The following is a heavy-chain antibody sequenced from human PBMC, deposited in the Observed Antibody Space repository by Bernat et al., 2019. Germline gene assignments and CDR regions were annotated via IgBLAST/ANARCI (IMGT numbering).Heavy chain of an antibody. CDR2: ISWDGGST. CDR3: AREKVVGLFDY. Sequence: EVQLVESGGVVVQPGGSLRLSCAASGFTFDDYTMHWVRQAPGKGLEWVSLISWDGGSTYYADSVKGRFTISSDNAKNSLYLQMTSLRAEDTAVYYCAREKVVGLFDYWGQGTLVTVSS. J-gene: IGHJ4*02. CDR1: GFTFDDYT. D-gene: IGHD1-26*01. V-gene: IGHV3-43*01.